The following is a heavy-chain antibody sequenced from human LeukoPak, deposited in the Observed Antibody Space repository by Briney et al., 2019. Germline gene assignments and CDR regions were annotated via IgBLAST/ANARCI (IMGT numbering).Heavy chain of an antibody. D-gene: IGHD3-22*01. Sequence: SGGSLRLSCAASGFTFSIYAMSWVRQAPGKGLEWVSTITDSGGATYHADSVKGRFTISRDNSKNTLYLQMNSLRAEDTAVYYCVLPGSSGYYRYWGQGTLVTVSS. CDR1: GFTFSIYA. CDR2: ITDSGGAT. V-gene: IGHV3-23*01. J-gene: IGHJ4*02. CDR3: VLPGSSGYYRY.